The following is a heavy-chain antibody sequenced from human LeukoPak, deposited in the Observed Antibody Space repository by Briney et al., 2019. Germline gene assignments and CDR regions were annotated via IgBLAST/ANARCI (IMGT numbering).Heavy chain of an antibody. CDR1: GGSISSSSYY. J-gene: IGHJ4*02. CDR3: ARLGGSYYARSPNPLDY. V-gene: IGHV4-39*07. CDR2: IYYSGST. Sequence: SETLSLTCTVSGGSISSSSYYWGWIRQPPGKGLEWIGSIYYSGSTNYNPSLKSRVTISVDTSKNQFSLKLSSVTAADTAVYYCARLGGSYYARSPNPLDYWGQGTLVTVSS. D-gene: IGHD1-26*01.